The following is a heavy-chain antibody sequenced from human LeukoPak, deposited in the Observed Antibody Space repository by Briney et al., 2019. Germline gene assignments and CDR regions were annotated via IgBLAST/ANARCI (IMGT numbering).Heavy chain of an antibody. CDR2: IYYSGST. J-gene: IGHJ4*02. Sequence: KASETLSLTCTVSGGSISSYYWSWIRQTPGKGLEWIGYIYYSGSTNYNPSLKSRVTISVDTSKNQFSLKLSSVTAADTAVYYCARAVPVLAAPFFDYWGQGTLVTVSS. V-gene: IGHV4-59*01. CDR3: ARAVPVLAAPFFDY. D-gene: IGHD6-6*01. CDR1: GGSISSYY.